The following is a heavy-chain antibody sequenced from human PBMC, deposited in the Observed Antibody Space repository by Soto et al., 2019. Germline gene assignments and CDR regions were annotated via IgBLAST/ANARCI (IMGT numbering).Heavy chain of an antibody. CDR3: ARWPRLLDS. CDR2: ISADGRET. Sequence: GGSLRLSCAASGFTFSDFWMNWVRQAPGKGLEWVAYISADGRETNHVDSVKGRFTISRDNAKNSVYLQMNSLRAEDTAVYYCARWPRLLDSWGQGTLVTVSS. D-gene: IGHD6-6*01. J-gene: IGHJ4*02. V-gene: IGHV3-7*01. CDR1: GFTFSDFW.